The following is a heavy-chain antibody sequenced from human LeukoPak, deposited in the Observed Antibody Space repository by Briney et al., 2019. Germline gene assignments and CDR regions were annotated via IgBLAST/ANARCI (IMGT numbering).Heavy chain of an antibody. CDR2: INSDGSST. CDR3: ARDLALWFGEGYYYMDV. Sequence: GGSLRLSCAVSGFTFSSYWMHWVRQAPGKGLVWVSRINSDGSSTSYADSVKGRFTISRDNAKNSLYLQMNSLRAEDTAVYYCARDLALWFGEGYYYMDVWGKGTTVTVSS. V-gene: IGHV3-74*01. J-gene: IGHJ6*03. D-gene: IGHD3-10*01. CDR1: GFTFSSYW.